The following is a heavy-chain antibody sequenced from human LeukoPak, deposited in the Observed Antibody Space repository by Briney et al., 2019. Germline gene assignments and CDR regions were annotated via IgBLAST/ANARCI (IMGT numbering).Heavy chain of an antibody. CDR1: GYTFTSYG. D-gene: IGHD3-3*01. V-gene: IGHV1-18*01. J-gene: IGHJ3*02. CDR2: ISAYNGNT. CDR3: ARRRYYDFWSGYYAFDI. Sequence: VASVKVSCKASGYTFTSYGISWVRQAPGQGLEWMGWISAYNGNTNYAQKLQGRVTMTTDTSTSTAYMELRSLRSDDTAVYYCARRRYYDFWSGYYAFDIWGQGTMVTVSS.